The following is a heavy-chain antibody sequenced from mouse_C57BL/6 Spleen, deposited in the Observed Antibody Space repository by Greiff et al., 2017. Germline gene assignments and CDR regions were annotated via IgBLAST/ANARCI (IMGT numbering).Heavy chain of an antibody. D-gene: IGHD1-1*01. J-gene: IGHJ2*01. CDR3: ARSYYGSSQYYFDY. CDR2: IYPGDGDT. V-gene: IGHV1-82*01. CDR1: GYAFSSSW. Sequence: QVQLKQSGPELVKPGASVKISCKASGYAFSSSWMNWVKQRPGKGLEWIGRIYPGDGDTNYNGKFKGKATLTADKSSSTAYMQLSSLTSEDSAVYFCARSYYGSSQYYFDYWGQGTTLTVSS.